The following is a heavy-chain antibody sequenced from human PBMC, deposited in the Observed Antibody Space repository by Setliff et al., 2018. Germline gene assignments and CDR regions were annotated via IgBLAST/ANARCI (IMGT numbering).Heavy chain of an antibody. CDR3: VRDAGWQYDDYAGVYFPH. CDR1: GYTFTNHY. J-gene: IGHJ1*01. D-gene: IGHD4-17*01. CDR2: INPGGGST. V-gene: IGHV1-46*01. Sequence: ASVKVSCKASGYTFTNHYMHWVRQAPGQGLEWMGMINPGGGSTTYAQKFQGRVTMTRDTSTSTVYMELRSLRSDDTAVYYCVRDAGWQYDDYAGVYFPHWGQGTLVTSPQ.